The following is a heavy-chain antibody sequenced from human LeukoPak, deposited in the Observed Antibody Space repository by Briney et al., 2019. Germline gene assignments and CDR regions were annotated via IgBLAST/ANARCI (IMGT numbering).Heavy chain of an antibody. D-gene: IGHD3-22*01. CDR1: GGSISSGNYY. J-gene: IGHJ3*02. CDR3: ATDSSDAFDI. Sequence: PSETLSLTCTVSGGSISSGNYYWSWIRQPPGKGLEWIGYIYYSGSTYYNPSLKSRVTISVDTSKSQFSLKLSSVTAADTAVYYCATDSSDAFDIWGQGTMVTVSS. V-gene: IGHV4-30-4*01. CDR2: IYYSGST.